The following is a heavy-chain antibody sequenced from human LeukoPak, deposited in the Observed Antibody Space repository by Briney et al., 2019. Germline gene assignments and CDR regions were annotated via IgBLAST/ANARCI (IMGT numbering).Heavy chain of an antibody. CDR1: GFTFSTYA. Sequence: PGRSLRLSCAASGFTFSTYAMSWVRQAPGKGLEWVSALSGSAGSTYYADSVKGRFTISRDNSKNTLYLQMNSLRAEDTAVYYCASGWTPLDHWGQGTLVTVSS. CDR2: LSGSAGST. V-gene: IGHV3-23*01. J-gene: IGHJ5*02. D-gene: IGHD6-19*01. CDR3: ASGWTPLDH.